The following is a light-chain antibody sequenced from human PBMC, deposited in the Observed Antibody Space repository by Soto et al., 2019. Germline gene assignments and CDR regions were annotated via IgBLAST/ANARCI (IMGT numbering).Light chain of an antibody. Sequence: QSALTQPASVSGSPGQSITISCTGTSSDVGGYNYVSWYQQHPGTAPKLMIYDVSYRPSGVSNRFSGSKSGNTASLTISGLQAEDEADYYCSSYTSSSTVVFGGGTKLTVL. J-gene: IGLJ2*01. CDR3: SSYTSSSTVV. V-gene: IGLV2-14*01. CDR2: DVS. CDR1: SSDVGGYNY.